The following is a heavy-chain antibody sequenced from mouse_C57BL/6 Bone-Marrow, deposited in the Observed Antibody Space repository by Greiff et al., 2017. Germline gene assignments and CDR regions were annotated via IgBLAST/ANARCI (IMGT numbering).Heavy chain of an antibody. CDR3: ARDGYYPIAY. Sequence: EVKLMESGGGLVKPGGSLKLSCAASGFTFSSYAMSWVRQTPEKRLEWVATISDGGSYTYYPDNVKGRFTISRDNAKSNLYLQMSHLKSEDTAMYYCARDGYYPIAYWGQGTLVTVSA. D-gene: IGHD2-3*01. J-gene: IGHJ3*01. CDR2: ISDGGSYT. V-gene: IGHV5-4*01. CDR1: GFTFSSYA.